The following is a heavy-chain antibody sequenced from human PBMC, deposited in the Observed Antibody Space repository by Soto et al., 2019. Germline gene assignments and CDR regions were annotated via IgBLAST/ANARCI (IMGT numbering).Heavy chain of an antibody. CDR2: IYYSGST. Sequence: SETLSLTCTVSGGSISSYYWSWIRQPPGKGLEWIGYIYYSGSTNYNPSLKSRVTISVDTSKNQFSLKLSSVTAADTAVYYCARVTDYGGNSVEAFDIWGQGTMVTVSS. CDR3: ARVTDYGGNSVEAFDI. J-gene: IGHJ3*02. V-gene: IGHV4-59*01. D-gene: IGHD4-17*01. CDR1: GGSISSYY.